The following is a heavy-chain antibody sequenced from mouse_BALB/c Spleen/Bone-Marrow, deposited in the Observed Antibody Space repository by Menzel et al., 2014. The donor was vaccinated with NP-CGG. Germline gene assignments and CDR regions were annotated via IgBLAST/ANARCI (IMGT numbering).Heavy chain of an antibody. V-gene: IGHV3-2*02. D-gene: IGHD1-1*01. CDR1: GYSITSGYA. CDR2: ISYSGST. J-gene: IGHJ2*01. CDR3: ARSVYYGSSYVDY. Sequence: ESGPGLVKPSQSLSLTCTVTGYSITSGYAWNWIRQFPGNKLEWMGYISYSGSTSYNPSLKSRISITRDTSKNQFFLQLNSVTTEDTATYYCARSVYYGSSYVDYWGQGTTLTVSS.